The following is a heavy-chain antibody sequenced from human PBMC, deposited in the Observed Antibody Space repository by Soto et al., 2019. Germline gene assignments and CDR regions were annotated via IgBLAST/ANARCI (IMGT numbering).Heavy chain of an antibody. CDR1: GYTLTNYA. CDR2: IDPGSGRA. CDR3: TSELNCGNPFDY. J-gene: IGHJ4*02. D-gene: IGHD2-21*01. Sequence: QVQLVQSGAEVKKPGASVRVSCKPSGYTLTNYAIPWVRQAAGQSLEWLAWIDPGSGRATYSQKVQGRIIVTRDNSATTFYMDLTSLTSEDTAIYFCTSELNCGNPFDYWGQGALVTVSS. V-gene: IGHV1-3*01.